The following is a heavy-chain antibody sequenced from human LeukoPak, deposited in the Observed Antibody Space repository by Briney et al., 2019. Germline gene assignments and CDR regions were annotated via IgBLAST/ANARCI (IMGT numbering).Heavy chain of an antibody. Sequence: GGSLRLSCAASGFTFSNYWIHWVRQAPGKGLEWVANIKEDGTETYYVDSVKGRFTISRDNAKNSLYLQMNSLGVEDTAVYYCAKEGRSLQTYWGQGTLVTVSS. CDR2: IKEDGTET. CDR1: GFTFSNYW. CDR3: AKEGRSLQTY. D-gene: IGHD5-24*01. V-gene: IGHV3-7*03. J-gene: IGHJ4*02.